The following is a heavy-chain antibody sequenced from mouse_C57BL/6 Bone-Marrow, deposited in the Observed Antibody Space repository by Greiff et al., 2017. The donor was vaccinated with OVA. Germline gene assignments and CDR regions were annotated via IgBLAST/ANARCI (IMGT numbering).Heavy chain of an antibody. D-gene: IGHD1-1*01. CDR2: INPSNGGT. V-gene: IGHV1-53*01. CDR3: AIPFYYYGSSYWYFDV. CDR1: GYTFTSYW. J-gene: IGHJ1*03. Sequence: QVQLQQPGTELVKPGASVKLSCKASGYTFTSYWMHWVKQRPGQGLEWIGNINPSNGGTNYNEKFKSKATLTVDKSSSTAYMELRSLTSEDSAVYFCAIPFYYYGSSYWYFDVWGTGTTVTVSS.